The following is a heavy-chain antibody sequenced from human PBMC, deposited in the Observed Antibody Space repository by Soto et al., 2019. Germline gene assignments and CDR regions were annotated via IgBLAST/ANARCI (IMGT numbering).Heavy chain of an antibody. D-gene: IGHD2-2*02. Sequence: KVSWQTSFYPFTSHRLSWVRRAPGHGLEWMGIIYLGDSNTRYSPSFQGQVTISADKSISTAYLQWSSLKASDTAIYYCARQEYCSSTSCYTVDSWGQGTLVTVSS. V-gene: IGHV5-51*01. CDR2: IYLGDSNT. J-gene: IGHJ4*02. CDR1: FYPFTSHR. CDR3: ARQEYCSSTSCYTVDS.